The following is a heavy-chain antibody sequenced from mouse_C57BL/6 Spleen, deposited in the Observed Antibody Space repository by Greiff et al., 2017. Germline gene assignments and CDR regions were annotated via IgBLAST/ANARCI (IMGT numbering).Heavy chain of an antibody. V-gene: IGHV1-15*01. CDR3: TRLDSSGYYAMDY. J-gene: IGHJ4*01. Sequence: QVQLKESGAELVRPGASVTLSCKASGYTFTDYEMHWVKQTPVHGLEWIGAIDPETGGTAYNQKFKGKAILTADKSSSTAYMELRSLTSEDSAAYYCTRLDSSGYYAMDYWGQGTSVTVSS. D-gene: IGHD3-2*02. CDR2: IDPETGGT. CDR1: GYTFTDYE.